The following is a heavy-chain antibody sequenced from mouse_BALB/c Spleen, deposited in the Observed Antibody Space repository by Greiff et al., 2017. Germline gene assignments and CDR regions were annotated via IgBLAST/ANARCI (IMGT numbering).Heavy chain of an antibody. D-gene: IGHD2-14*01. CDR3: GRGYGEAMDY. CDR1: GFTFSSFG. CDR2: ISSGSSTI. Sequence: EVQGVESGGGLVQPGGSRKLSCAASGFTFSSFGMHWVRQAPEKGLEWVAYISSGSSTIYYADTVKGRFTISRDNPKNTLFLQMTSLRSEDTAMYYCGRGYGEAMDYWGQGTSVTVSS. V-gene: IGHV5-17*02. J-gene: IGHJ4*01.